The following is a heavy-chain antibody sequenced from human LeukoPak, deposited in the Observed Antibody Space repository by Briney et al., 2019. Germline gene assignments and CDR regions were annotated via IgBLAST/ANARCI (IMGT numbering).Heavy chain of an antibody. CDR2: IYYSGST. D-gene: IGHD6-13*01. Sequence: SETLSLTCTVSGGSISSSSYYWGWIRQPPGKGLEWIGSIYYSGSTYYNPSLKSRVTISVDTSKNQFSLKLSSVTAADTAVYYCAVNPSQQLVVKNWYFDLWGRGTLVTVSS. J-gene: IGHJ2*01. V-gene: IGHV4-39*01. CDR3: AVNPSQQLVVKNWYFDL. CDR1: GGSISSSSYY.